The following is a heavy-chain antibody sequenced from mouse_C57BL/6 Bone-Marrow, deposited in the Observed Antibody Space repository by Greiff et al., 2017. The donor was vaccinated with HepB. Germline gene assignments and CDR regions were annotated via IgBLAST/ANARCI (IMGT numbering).Heavy chain of an antibody. Sequence: EVKVVESGGDLVKPGGSLKLSCAASGFTFSSYGMSWVRQTPDKRLEWVATISSGGSYTYYPDSVKGRFTISRDNAKNTLYLQMSSLKSEDTAMYYCARQGTGFFAYWGQGTLVTVSA. J-gene: IGHJ3*01. V-gene: IGHV5-6*01. CDR3: ARQGTGFFAY. CDR1: GFTFSSYG. CDR2: ISSGGSYT. D-gene: IGHD4-1*01.